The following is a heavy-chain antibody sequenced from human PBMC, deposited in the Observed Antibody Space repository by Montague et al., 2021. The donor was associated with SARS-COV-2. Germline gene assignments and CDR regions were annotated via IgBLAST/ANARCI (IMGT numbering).Heavy chain of an antibody. CDR1: GGSFSAYY. J-gene: IGHJ4*02. CDR2: INHSGTT. D-gene: IGHD1-7*01. Sequence: SETLSLTCAVYGGSFSAYYWSWIRQPPGRGLEWIGEINHSGTTNYKSSLESRLSMSVDTSKNQFSLNLSSVTAADTAVCFCSRTYRGTFDFWGQGILVTVSS. V-gene: IGHV4-34*01. CDR3: SRTYRGTFDF.